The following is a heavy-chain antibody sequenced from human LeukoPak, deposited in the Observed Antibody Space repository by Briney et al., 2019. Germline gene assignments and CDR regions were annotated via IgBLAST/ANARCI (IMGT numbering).Heavy chain of an antibody. J-gene: IGHJ6*02. D-gene: IGHD3-9*01. Sequence: PGGSLRLSCAASGFTFSSYTMHWVRQAPGKGLEWVAVISYDGSNKYYADSVKGRFTISRDNSKNTLYLQMNSLRAEDTAVYYCARDGASILTGYYYYYGMDVWGQGTTVTVSS. CDR2: ISYDGSNK. V-gene: IGHV3-30-3*01. CDR3: ARDGASILTGYYYYYGMDV. CDR1: GFTFSSYT.